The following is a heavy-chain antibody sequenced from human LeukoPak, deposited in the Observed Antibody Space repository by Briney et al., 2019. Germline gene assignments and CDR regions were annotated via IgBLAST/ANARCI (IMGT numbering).Heavy chain of an antibody. CDR2: ISSSSSYI. CDR3: ARHPLGYCSSTSCYLGYYYMDV. J-gene: IGHJ6*03. Sequence: GGSLRLSCAASGFTFSSYSMNWVRQAPGKGLEWVSSISSSSSYIYYADSVKGRFTISRDNAKNSLYLQMNSLRAGDTAVYYCARHPLGYCSSTSCYLGYYYMDVWGKGTTVTVSS. CDR1: GFTFSSYS. V-gene: IGHV3-21*01. D-gene: IGHD2-2*01.